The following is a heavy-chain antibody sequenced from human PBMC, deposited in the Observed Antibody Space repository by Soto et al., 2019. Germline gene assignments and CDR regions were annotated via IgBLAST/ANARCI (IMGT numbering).Heavy chain of an antibody. CDR1: GGSISSYY. Sequence: SETLSLTCTVSGGSISSYYWSWIRQPPGKGLEWIGYIYYSGSTNYNPSLKSRVTISVDTSKNQFSLKLSSVTAADTAVYYCARSPDYYDSSGYYYGAFDIWGQGTMVTV. CDR2: IYYSGST. V-gene: IGHV4-59*01. J-gene: IGHJ3*02. CDR3: ARSPDYYDSSGYYYGAFDI. D-gene: IGHD3-22*01.